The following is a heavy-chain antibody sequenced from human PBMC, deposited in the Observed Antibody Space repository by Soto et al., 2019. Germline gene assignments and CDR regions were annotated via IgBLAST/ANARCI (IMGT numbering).Heavy chain of an antibody. CDR3: ARGYPGTPSIYYYYGIDV. Sequence: QVQLQQWGAGLLKPSETLSLTCAVYGGSFSGYYWSWIRQPPGKGLEWIGEINHSGSTNYNPSLKSRVTISVDTSKNQFSLKLSSVTAADTAVYYWARGYPGTPSIYYYYGIDVWGQGTTVTVSS. V-gene: IGHV4-34*01. D-gene: IGHD6-13*01. J-gene: IGHJ6*02. CDR1: GGSFSGYY. CDR2: INHSGST.